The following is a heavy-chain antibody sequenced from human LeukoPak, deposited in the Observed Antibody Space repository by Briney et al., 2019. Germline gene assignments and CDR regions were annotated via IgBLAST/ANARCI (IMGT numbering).Heavy chain of an antibody. CDR2: INPSGGST. J-gene: IGHJ1*01. D-gene: IGHD2-15*01. Sequence: ASVKVSCKASGYTFTSYYMHWVRQAPGQGLEWMGIINPSGGSTTYTQKFQGRVTMTRDTSTSTVYMELSSLRSEDTAVYYCASRYCSGGSCYFQHWGQGTLVTVSS. CDR1: GYTFTSYY. V-gene: IGHV1-46*01. CDR3: ASRYCSGGSCYFQH.